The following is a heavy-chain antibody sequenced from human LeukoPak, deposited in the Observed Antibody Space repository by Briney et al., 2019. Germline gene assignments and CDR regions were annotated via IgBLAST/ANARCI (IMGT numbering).Heavy chain of an antibody. V-gene: IGHV4-59*01. J-gene: IGHJ6*04. CDR2: IHYTGTT. Sequence: PSETLSLTCTVSGGSIDGFYWSWTRLSPGGGLEWIGYIHYTGTTNYNPSLKSRLTISVDTSKNQFSLKLSSVTAADTAIYYCARLARLTLIRGVTGYHSLDVWGIGIKVTVSS. CDR1: GGSIDGFY. D-gene: IGHD3-10*01. CDR3: ARLARLTLIRGVTGYHSLDV.